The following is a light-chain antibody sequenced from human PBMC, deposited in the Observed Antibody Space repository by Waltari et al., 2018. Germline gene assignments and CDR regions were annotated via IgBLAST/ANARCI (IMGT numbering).Light chain of an antibody. V-gene: IGLV2-14*01. J-gene: IGLJ2*01. CDR3: SSYTSSSTLV. CDR1: SSAVGGYNY. CDR2: EVS. Sequence: QSALTQPASVSGSPGQSTTTSCPGTSSAVGGYNYVSWYQQHPGKAPKLMIYEVSNRPSGVSNRFSGSKSGNTASLTISGLQAEDEADYYCSSYTSSSTLVFGGGTKLTVL.